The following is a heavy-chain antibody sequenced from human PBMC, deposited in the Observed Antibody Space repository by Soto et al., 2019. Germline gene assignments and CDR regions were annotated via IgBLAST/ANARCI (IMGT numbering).Heavy chain of an antibody. J-gene: IGHJ3*02. CDR1: GYCSTSYW. CDR3: ARRHYYDPRGAFDI. V-gene: IGHV5-51*01. Sequence: GESLKVSCNGSGYCSTSYWIGWVRQMPGKGLEWMGIIYPGDSDTRYSPSFQGQVTISADKSISTAYLQWSSLKASDTAMYYCARRHYYDPRGAFDIWGQGTMVTVSS. D-gene: IGHD3-22*01. CDR2: IYPGDSDT.